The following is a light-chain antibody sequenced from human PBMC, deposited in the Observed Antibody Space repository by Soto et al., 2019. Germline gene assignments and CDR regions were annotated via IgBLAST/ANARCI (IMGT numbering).Light chain of an antibody. V-gene: IGKV1-5*01. CDR2: DAT. Sequence: SKSRWLAWYQQKPGKAPKLLIYDATSLESGVPARFSGSGYGTDVIGPRCRLDFEAAVPYYCQQRSGAPRTIGVGTKVDIK. J-gene: IGKJ4*01. CDR3: QQRSGAPRT. CDR1: SKSRW.